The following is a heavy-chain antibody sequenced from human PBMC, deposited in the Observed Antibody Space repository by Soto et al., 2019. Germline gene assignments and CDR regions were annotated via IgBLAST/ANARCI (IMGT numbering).Heavy chain of an antibody. CDR1: GYTFSGYY. V-gene: IGHV1-2*02. D-gene: IGHD3-22*01. J-gene: IGHJ4*02. CDR3: ARDQGGKFYYDSSGYYYYFDY. Sequence: ASVKVSCKASGYTFSGYYMQWVRQAPGQGLEWMGWINPNSGDTNYAQKFHGRVTMTRDTSISTAYMELSRLRSDDTAVYYCARDQGGKFYYDSSGYYYYFDYWGQGTLVTVSS. CDR2: INPNSGDT.